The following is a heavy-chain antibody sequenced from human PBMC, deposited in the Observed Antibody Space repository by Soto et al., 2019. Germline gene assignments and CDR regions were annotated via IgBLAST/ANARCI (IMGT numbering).Heavy chain of an antibody. V-gene: IGHV4-31*03. CDR1: GGSISSGGYY. CDR2: IYYSGST. J-gene: IGHJ4*02. Sequence: QVQLQESGPGLVKPSQTLSLTCTVSGGSISSGGYYWSWIRQHPGKGLEWIGYIYYSGSTNYNPSLKSRVTISVDTSKKQFSLKLSSVTAADTAVYYCARSGYSYGPNPLLYWGQGTLVTVSS. CDR3: ARSGYSYGPNPLLY. D-gene: IGHD5-18*01.